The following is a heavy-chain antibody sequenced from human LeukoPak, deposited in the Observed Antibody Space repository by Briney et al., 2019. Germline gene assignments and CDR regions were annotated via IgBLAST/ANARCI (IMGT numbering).Heavy chain of an antibody. CDR3: ARGLGELATGPDS. Sequence: SQTLSLTCTVSGGSISSGTYYWSWIRQHPDKGLEWIGHIYYSGNTYYNPSLKSRVTISEDTSKNQFSLSLSSVTGADTAVYYCARGLGELATGPDSWGQETLVTVSS. CDR2: IYYSGNT. J-gene: IGHJ4*02. CDR1: GGSISSGTYY. D-gene: IGHD3-16*01. V-gene: IGHV4-31*03.